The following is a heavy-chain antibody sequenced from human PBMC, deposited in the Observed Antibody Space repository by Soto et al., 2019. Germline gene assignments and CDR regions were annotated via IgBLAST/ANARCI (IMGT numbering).Heavy chain of an antibody. CDR2: ISYDGSNK. CDR3: ERDNYVWGSYSFSGLNGNNEFDY. D-gene: IGHD3-16*02. Sequence: QVQLVESGGGVVQPGRSLRLSCAASGFTFSSYAMHWVRQAPGKGLEWVAVISYDGSNKYYADSVKGRFTISRDNSKNTLYLQMNSLRAEDTAVYYCERDNYVWGSYSFSGLNGNNEFDYWGQGTLVTVSS. CDR1: GFTFSSYA. V-gene: IGHV3-30-3*01. J-gene: IGHJ4*02.